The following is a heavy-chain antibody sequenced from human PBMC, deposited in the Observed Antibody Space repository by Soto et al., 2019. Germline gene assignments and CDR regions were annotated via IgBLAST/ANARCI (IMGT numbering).Heavy chain of an antibody. CDR3: ARAWSSGWYPAYYYGMDV. D-gene: IGHD6-19*01. V-gene: IGHV3-66*01. CDR2: IYSGGST. J-gene: IGHJ6*02. CDR1: GFTVSSNY. Sequence: EVQLVESGGGLVQPGGSLRLSCAASGFTVSSNYMSWVRQAPGKGPEWVSVIYSGGSTYYADSVKGRFTISRDNSKNTLYLHMNSLRAEDTAVYYCARAWSSGWYPAYYYGMDVWGQGTTVTVSS.